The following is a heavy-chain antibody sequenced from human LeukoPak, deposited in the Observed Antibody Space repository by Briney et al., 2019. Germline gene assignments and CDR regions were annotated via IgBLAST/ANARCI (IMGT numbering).Heavy chain of an antibody. V-gene: IGHV1-69*04. Sequence: GASVKVSCKASGGTFSSYAISWVRQAPGQGLEWMGRIIPILGIANYAQKFQGRVTITADKSTSTAYMELSSLRSEDTAVYYCAREAGGGNSGSNAFDIWGQGTMVTVSS. CDR1: GGTFSSYA. CDR2: IIPILGIA. D-gene: IGHD4-23*01. J-gene: IGHJ3*02. CDR3: AREAGGGNSGSNAFDI.